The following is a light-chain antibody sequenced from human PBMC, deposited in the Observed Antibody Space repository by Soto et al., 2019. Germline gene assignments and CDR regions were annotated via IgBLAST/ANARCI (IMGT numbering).Light chain of an antibody. CDR2: DVS. CDR1: QAVNSW. CDR3: QQSNNHPIS. V-gene: IGKV1-12*01. Sequence: DNQLTQSPSSISASVEDRVTITCRASQAVNSWLAWFQQKTGMAPKLVIYDVSSLQSGVPSRFRGSGSGTEFTLAISRLQPEDFETYYCQQSNNHPISFGQGTRLEIK. J-gene: IGKJ5*01.